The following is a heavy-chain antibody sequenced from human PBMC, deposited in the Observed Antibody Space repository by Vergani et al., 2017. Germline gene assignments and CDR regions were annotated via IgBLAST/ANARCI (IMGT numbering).Heavy chain of an antibody. D-gene: IGHD6-19*01. CDR3: EHRREAGITVAVAPRFDY. CDR2: IYWNDDK. Sequence: QITLKESGPKLVKPTQTLTLTCIFSGFSLSTSGGGVGWIRQPPGKALEWLALIYWNDDKRYSPSLKSRLTITKYTSKNQVVLTMTNMDPVDTATYDCEHRREAGITVAVAPRFDYWGQGTLVTVSS. V-gene: IGHV2-5*01. CDR1: GFSLSTSGGG. J-gene: IGHJ4*02.